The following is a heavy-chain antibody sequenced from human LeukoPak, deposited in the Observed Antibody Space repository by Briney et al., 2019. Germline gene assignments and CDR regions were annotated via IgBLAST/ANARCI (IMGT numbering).Heavy chain of an antibody. V-gene: IGHV3-23*01. J-gene: IGHJ3*02. CDR2: FSGSGDNT. Sequence: GGSLRLSCAASGFTFGSYAMSWVRQAPGKGLEWGSGFSGSGDNTYYAEYVKGRFTISRDNSKNTLYLQMNSLRAEDTAVYYCARGAPAGPFDAFDIWGQGTMVTVSS. D-gene: IGHD6-13*01. CDR1: GFTFGSYA. CDR3: ARGAPAGPFDAFDI.